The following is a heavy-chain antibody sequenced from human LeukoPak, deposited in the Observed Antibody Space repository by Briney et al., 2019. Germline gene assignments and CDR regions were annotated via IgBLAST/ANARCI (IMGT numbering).Heavy chain of an antibody. CDR1: GFSFSSHA. D-gene: IGHD2-15*01. CDR3: AKDLAVAAFLAGDY. J-gene: IGHJ4*02. CDR2: ISGSSGST. Sequence: PGGSLRLSCAASGFSFSSHAMNWVRQAPGKGLEWVSTISGSSGSTYYTDSVKGRFTISRDNSKNTLYLQMNSLRAEDTAVYYCAKDLAVAAFLAGDYWGQGTLVTVSS. V-gene: IGHV3-23*01.